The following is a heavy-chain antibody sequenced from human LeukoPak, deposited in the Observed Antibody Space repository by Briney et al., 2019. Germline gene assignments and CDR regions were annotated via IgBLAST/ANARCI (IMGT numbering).Heavy chain of an antibody. D-gene: IGHD4-17*01. CDR1: GGSISSGGYS. V-gene: IGHV4-34*01. CDR3: ARGPDDYDDYIFMNAFDI. J-gene: IGHJ3*02. CDR2: INHSGST. Sequence: SETLSLTCAVSGGSISSGGYSWSWIRQPPGTGLEWIGEINHSGSTNYNPSLKSRVTISVDTSKNQFSLKLSSVTAADTAVYYCARGPDDYDDYIFMNAFDIWGQGTMVTVPS.